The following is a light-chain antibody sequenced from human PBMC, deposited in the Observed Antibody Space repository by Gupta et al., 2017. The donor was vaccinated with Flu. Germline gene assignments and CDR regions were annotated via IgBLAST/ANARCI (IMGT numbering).Light chain of an antibody. J-gene: IGKJ1*01. CDR2: DAS. CDR3: QQRSNWPT. CDR1: QSVSSY. Sequence: EIVLTQSPATLSLSPGERATLSCRASQSVSSYLAWYQQKPGQAPRLLIYDASNRATGIPDRFSASGSGTDFTLTSIRREPEDFAVYYGQQRSNWPTFGHGTKVEIK. V-gene: IGKV3-11*01.